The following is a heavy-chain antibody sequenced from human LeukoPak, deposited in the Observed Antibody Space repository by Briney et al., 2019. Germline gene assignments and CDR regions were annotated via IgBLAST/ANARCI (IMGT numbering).Heavy chain of an antibody. CDR2: IYYSGST. D-gene: IGHD1-26*01. CDR1: CVSISSSSYY. Sequence: SETLSLTCTVSCVSISSSSYYWGWIRQPPGKGLEWIGSIYYSGSTYYNPSLKSRVTISVDTSKNQFSLKLSSVTAADTAVYYCTTRGELLWGVCFDYWGQGTLVTVSS. CDR3: TTRGELLWGVCFDY. V-gene: IGHV4-39*01. J-gene: IGHJ4*02.